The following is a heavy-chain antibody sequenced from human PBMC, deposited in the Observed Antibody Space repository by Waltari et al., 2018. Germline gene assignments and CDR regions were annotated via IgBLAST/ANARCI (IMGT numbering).Heavy chain of an antibody. Sequence: QVQLVQSGAEVKKPGASVKVSCKASGYTFTSYAMHWVRHAPGQRLEWMGWINAGNGNTKYSQKFQGRVTITRDTSASTAYMELSSLRSEDTAVYYCARGLGIAAAGSLGYWGQGTLVTVSS. J-gene: IGHJ4*02. D-gene: IGHD6-13*01. V-gene: IGHV1-3*01. CDR3: ARGLGIAAAGSLGY. CDR1: GYTFTSYA. CDR2: INAGNGNT.